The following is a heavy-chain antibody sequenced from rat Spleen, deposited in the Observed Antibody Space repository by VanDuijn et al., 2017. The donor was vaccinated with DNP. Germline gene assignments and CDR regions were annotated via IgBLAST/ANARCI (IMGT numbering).Heavy chain of an antibody. J-gene: IGHJ2*01. CDR2: INTSGGRT. CDR1: GFTFNNYG. V-gene: IGHV5S13*01. Sequence: EVQLVESGGGLVQPGRSLQLSCEASGFTFNNYGMAWVRQAPKKGLEWVATINTSGGRTYYRDSVQGRFTISRDNAKSTLYLQMDSLRSEDTATYYCATRYYGDDLDYWGQGVMVTVSS. D-gene: IGHD1-7*01. CDR3: ATRYYGDDLDY.